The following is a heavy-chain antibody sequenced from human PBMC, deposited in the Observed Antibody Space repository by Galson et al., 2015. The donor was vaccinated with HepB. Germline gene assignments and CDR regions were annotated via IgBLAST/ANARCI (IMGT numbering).Heavy chain of an antibody. CDR3: ARGPVLTYLGLRIAAAQDAFDI. V-gene: IGHV4-34*01. D-gene: IGHD6-13*01. Sequence: QPPGKGLEWIGEINHSGSTNYNPSLKSRVTISVDTSKNQFSLKLSSVTAADTAVYYCARGPVLTYLGLRIAAAQDAFDIWGQGTMVTVSS. CDR2: INHSGST. J-gene: IGHJ3*02.